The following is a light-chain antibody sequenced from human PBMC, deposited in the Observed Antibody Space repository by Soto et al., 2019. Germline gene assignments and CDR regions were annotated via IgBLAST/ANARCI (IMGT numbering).Light chain of an antibody. Sequence: EIVMTQSPATLSVSPGDRATLSWRASESVTSSLAWYKQKPGQPPRLLIYAASTRATDVPARFSGGGSETEFTLTISSLQSEDSAFYYCQQYNKWPITFGQGTRLEIK. CDR1: ESVTSS. CDR2: AAS. J-gene: IGKJ5*01. V-gene: IGKV3-15*01. CDR3: QQYNKWPIT.